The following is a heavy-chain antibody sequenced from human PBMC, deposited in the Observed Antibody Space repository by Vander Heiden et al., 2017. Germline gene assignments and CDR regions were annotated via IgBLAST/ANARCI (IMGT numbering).Heavy chain of an antibody. CDR2: IYSGGST. D-gene: IGHD6-19*01. V-gene: IGHV3-53*01. Sequence: EVQLVESGGGLIQPGGSLRLSCAASGFTVSSNYMSWVRQAPGKGLEWVSVIYSGGSTYYADSVKGRFTISRDNSKNTLHLQMNSLRAEDTAVYYCARDEGRTVAGIVYWGQGTLVTVSS. CDR1: GFTVSSNY. CDR3: ARDEGRTVAGIVY. J-gene: IGHJ4*02.